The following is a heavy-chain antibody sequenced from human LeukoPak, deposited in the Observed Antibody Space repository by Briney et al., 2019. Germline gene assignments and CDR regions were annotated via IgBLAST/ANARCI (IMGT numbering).Heavy chain of an antibody. J-gene: IGHJ4*02. CDR3: ARGGLSSGADY. D-gene: IGHD2-15*01. Sequence: SETLSLTCAVYGGSFSGYCWSWIRQPPGKGLEWIGEINHSGSTNYNPSLKSRVTISVDTSKNQFSLKLSSVTAADTAVYYCARGGLSSGADYWGQGTLATVSS. CDR1: GGSFSGYC. CDR2: INHSGST. V-gene: IGHV4-34*01.